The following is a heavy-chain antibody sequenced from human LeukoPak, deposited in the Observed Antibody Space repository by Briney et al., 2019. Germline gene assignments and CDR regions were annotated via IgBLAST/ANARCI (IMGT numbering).Heavy chain of an antibody. CDR1: GFTFSNYA. Sequence: PGGSLRLSCTASGFTFSNYAMSWVRQAPGKGLDWVSTISGSEGSTYYADSVKGRFTISRDNSKNTLYLQMNSLRVEDTAIYYCAKGRGYCTGGSCYSDYWGQGTLVTVSS. D-gene: IGHD2-15*01. J-gene: IGHJ4*02. CDR3: AKGRGYCTGGSCYSDY. CDR2: ISGSEGST. V-gene: IGHV3-23*01.